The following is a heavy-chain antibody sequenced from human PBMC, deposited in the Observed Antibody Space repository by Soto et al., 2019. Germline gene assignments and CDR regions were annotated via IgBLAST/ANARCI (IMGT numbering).Heavy chain of an antibody. CDR3: AWTSQQAAFDI. Sequence: SQTLSLTCVISGDSVASISAAWNWFRQSPSRGLEWLGRTYYRSKWYTDYAVSVKGRITLNPDTSKNQFSLQLNSVTPEDTAVYYCAWTSQQAAFDIWGQGSMVTISS. V-gene: IGHV6-1*01. J-gene: IGHJ3*02. CDR2: TYYRSKWYT. CDR1: GDSVASISAA. D-gene: IGHD6-13*01.